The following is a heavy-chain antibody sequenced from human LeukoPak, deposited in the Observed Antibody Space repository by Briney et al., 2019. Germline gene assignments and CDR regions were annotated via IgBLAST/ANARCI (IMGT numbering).Heavy chain of an antibody. CDR1: GYTFTNYW. CDR3: ARTFCSGNSCHLDQFDY. CDR2: VYPGDSST. D-gene: IGHD3-3*01. Sequence: GESLKISCKGSGYTFTNYWIGWVRQMPGKGLEWMGVVYPGDSSTRYSPSFQGHVTISADKSISTAYLQWTSLKASVTAMYHCARTFCSGNSCHLDQFDYWGHGTLVTVSS. V-gene: IGHV5-51*01. J-gene: IGHJ4*01.